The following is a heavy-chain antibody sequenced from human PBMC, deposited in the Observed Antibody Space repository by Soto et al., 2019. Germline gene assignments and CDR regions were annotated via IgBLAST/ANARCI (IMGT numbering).Heavy chain of an antibody. D-gene: IGHD1-20*01. CDR1: GDSVSSNSAA. J-gene: IGHJ6*02. CDR2: TYYRSKWYN. V-gene: IGHV6-1*01. Sequence: SQTLSLTCAISGDSVSSNSAAWNWIRQSPSRGLEWLGRTYYRSKWYNDYAVSVKSRITINPDTSKNQFSLQLNSVTPEDTAVYYCARLNRGITGTTTYYYGMDVWGQGTTVTVSS. CDR3: ARLNRGITGTTTYYYGMDV.